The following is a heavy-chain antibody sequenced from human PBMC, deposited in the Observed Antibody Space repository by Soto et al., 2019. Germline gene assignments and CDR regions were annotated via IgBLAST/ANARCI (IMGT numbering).Heavy chain of an antibody. CDR3: AREVQVHTPAFVY. D-gene: IGHD3-10*01. V-gene: IGHV1-69*19. CDR2: ISPMFGAP. J-gene: IGHJ4*02. CDR1: GGTFNTYA. Sequence: QVQLVQSGAEMKKPGSSVKVSCQSSGGTFNTYAMNWVRQAPGQGPEWMGDISPMFGAPNYAPKFQGRVTITADESTGTSYMQLRSLTSEDTALYFCAREVQVHTPAFVYWGQGTLVTVSS.